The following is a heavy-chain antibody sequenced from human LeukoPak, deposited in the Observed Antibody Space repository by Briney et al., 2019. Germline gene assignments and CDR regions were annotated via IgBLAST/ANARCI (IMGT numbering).Heavy chain of an antibody. CDR2: MNPNSGNT. V-gene: IGHV1-8*02. CDR3: ARERKNYYDSSGYNDY. Sequence: ASVKVSCKASGYTFTSYAMNWVRQAPRQGLEWMGWMNPNSGNTGYAQKFQGRVTMTRNTSISTAYMELSSLRSEDTAVYYCARERKNYYDSSGYNDYWGQGTLVTVSS. CDR1: GYTFTSYA. D-gene: IGHD3-22*01. J-gene: IGHJ4*02.